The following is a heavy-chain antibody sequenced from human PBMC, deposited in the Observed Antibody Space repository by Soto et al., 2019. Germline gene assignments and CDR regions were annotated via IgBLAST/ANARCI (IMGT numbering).Heavy chain of an antibody. CDR3: AREYSYGWSGESLDV. V-gene: IGHV4-34*01. CDR1: GDSLRGQS. Sequence: QVQLQQWGAGLLKASETLSLTCAVVGDSLRGQSWNWIRQSPGKGLEWIGELDQSGGTNYNPSLMSQAIISDDTSKNQFSLSLTSVTAADTAVYYCAREYSYGWSGESLDVWGQGTTVTVSS. D-gene: IGHD6-19*01. CDR2: LDQSGGT. J-gene: IGHJ6*02.